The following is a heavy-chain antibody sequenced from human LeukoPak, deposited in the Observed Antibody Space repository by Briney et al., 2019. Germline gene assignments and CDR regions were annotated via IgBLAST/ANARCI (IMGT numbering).Heavy chain of an antibody. J-gene: IGHJ3*02. D-gene: IGHD1-7*01. CDR1: GGSISGYY. CDR2: VYTSGST. CDR3: ARLITGTTTAFDI. Sequence: SETLSLTCSVSGGSISGYYWTWIQQPAGKGLEWIGRVYTSGSTHYNPSLKTRLTMSVDTSKNQFSLKLSSVTAADTAVYYCARLITGTTTAFDIWGQGTMVTVSS. V-gene: IGHV4-4*07.